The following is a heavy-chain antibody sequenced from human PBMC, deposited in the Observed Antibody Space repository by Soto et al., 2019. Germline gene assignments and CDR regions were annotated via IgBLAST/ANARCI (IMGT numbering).Heavy chain of an antibody. CDR3: ASASYDSSGYYYVPGFDY. D-gene: IGHD3-22*01. V-gene: IGHV1-46*01. J-gene: IGHJ4*02. CDR1: GYTFTNYY. Sequence: ASVKVSCKASGYTFTNYYMHWVRQAPGQGLEWMGVTHYSGATPTYAQKFQGRVTITADESASTAYMELSSLRSEDTAVYYCASASYDSSGYYYVPGFDYWGQGTLVTVSS. CDR2: THYSGATP.